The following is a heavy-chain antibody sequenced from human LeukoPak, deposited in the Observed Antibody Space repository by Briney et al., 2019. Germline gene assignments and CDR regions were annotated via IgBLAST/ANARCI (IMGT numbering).Heavy chain of an antibody. V-gene: IGHV3-30*03. CDR3: AREYGGYRDWYFDL. J-gene: IGHJ2*01. D-gene: IGHD5-12*01. CDR1: GFTFSSYG. CDR2: ISYDGSNK. Sequence: RGGSLRLSCAASGFTFSSYGMHWVRQAPGKGLEWVAVISYDGSNKYSADSVKGRFTISRDNSKNTLYLQMNSLRAEETAVYYCAREYGGYRDWYFDLWGRGTLVTVAP.